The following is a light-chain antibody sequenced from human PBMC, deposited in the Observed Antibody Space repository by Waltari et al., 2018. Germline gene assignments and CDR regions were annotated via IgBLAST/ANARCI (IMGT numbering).Light chain of an antibody. J-gene: IGLJ2*01. CDR2: QDT. CDR1: KLGDKY. Sequence: SYELTQPPSVSVSPGQTASITCSGDKLGDKYACWYQQKTGQSPVLVIYQDTKRPAGIPERFSGSNSGNTATLTISGTQAVDEADYYCQAWDSSTGLFGGGTELTVL. CDR3: QAWDSSTGL. V-gene: IGLV3-1*01.